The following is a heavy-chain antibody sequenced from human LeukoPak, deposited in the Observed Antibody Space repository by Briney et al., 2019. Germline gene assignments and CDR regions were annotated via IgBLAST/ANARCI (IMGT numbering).Heavy chain of an antibody. J-gene: IGHJ4*02. Sequence: GSLILSCAASEFTFSNAWMNWVRQAPGKGLEYIGRIQSKSDGGTTDYAAPVKGRFTISRDDSKSTLYLQMNSLKTDDTAVYYCATGTRRDRFDYWGQGTLVTVSS. CDR2: IQSKSDGGTT. CDR3: ATGTRRDRFDY. CDR1: EFTFSNAW. D-gene: IGHD5-24*01. V-gene: IGHV3-15*01.